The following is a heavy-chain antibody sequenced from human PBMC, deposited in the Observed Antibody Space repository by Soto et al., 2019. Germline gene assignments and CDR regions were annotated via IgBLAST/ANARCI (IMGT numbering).Heavy chain of an antibody. CDR3: AKDEGRFLRNYFNYGIDV. D-gene: IGHD3-3*01. Sequence: GSLRLSCAASGFDFSDHGMHWVRHAPGEWLEWVTVISYDGTAKYYKESVKGRFTTSRDNSKKTLYLQIGGLRVEDTAVYYCAKDEGRFLRNYFNYGIDVWGLGTTVTVSS. J-gene: IGHJ6*02. CDR2: ISYDGTAK. CDR1: GFDFSDHG. V-gene: IGHV3-33*03.